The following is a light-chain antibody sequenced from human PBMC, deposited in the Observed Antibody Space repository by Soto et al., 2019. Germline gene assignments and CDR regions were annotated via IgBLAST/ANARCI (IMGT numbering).Light chain of an antibody. CDR1: QGTSNY. J-gene: IGKJ4*01. Sequence: DIQMTQSPSSLSASVGDRVTITCRASQGTSNYLAWYQQKSGKVPNLLIYAASTLQPGVPSRFSGSGSGTDFTLTISSLQPEDVATYYCQKYNSSPLTFGGGTKVEIK. V-gene: IGKV1-27*01. CDR2: AAS. CDR3: QKYNSSPLT.